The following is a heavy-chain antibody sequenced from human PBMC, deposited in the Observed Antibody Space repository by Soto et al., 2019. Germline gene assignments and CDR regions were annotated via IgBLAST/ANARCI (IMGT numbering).Heavy chain of an antibody. V-gene: IGHV6-1*01. CDR2: TYYRSKWYN. CDR3: ARDLVVPAFIVYYGMDA. D-gene: IGHD2-2*01. CDR1: GDSVSSNSAA. Sequence: SQTLSLPCAISGDSVSSNSAAWNWIRQSPSRGLEWLGRTYYRSKWYNDYAVSVKSRITINPDTSKNQFSLQLNSVAHEDTAVYYCARDLVVPAFIVYYGMDAWGHGTTVTVS. J-gene: IGHJ6*02.